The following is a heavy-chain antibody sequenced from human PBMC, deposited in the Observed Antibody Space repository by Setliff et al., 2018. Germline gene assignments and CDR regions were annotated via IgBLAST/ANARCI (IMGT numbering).Heavy chain of an antibody. CDR3: ARAYDSSGWYGESHTYYFDN. D-gene: IGHD3-22*01. J-gene: IGHJ4*02. CDR2: VYKTGSI. Sequence: PSETLSLTCTVSGDSISGGTYSWSWIRQPAGKGLEWFGHVYKTGSIIYNPSLKSRVTISSDTSKNQFSLSLYSVTAADTAVYYCARAYDSSGWYGESHTYYFDNWGQGTLVTVSS. CDR1: GDSISGGTYS. V-gene: IGHV4-61*09.